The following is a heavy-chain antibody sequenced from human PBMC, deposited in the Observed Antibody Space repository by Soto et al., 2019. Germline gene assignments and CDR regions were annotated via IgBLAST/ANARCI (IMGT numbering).Heavy chain of an antibody. V-gene: IGHV1-18*01. Sequence: ASVKVSCKASGYTFTSHGISWVRQAPGQGLEWMGWVSAYNGNTNYAQKLQGRVTMTTDTSTGTAYMELRSLRSDDTAVYYCARAISSAPLAFDIWGQGTMVTVS. CDR3: ARAISSAPLAFDI. CDR2: VSAYNGNT. CDR1: GYTFTSHG. J-gene: IGHJ3*02. D-gene: IGHD3-10*01.